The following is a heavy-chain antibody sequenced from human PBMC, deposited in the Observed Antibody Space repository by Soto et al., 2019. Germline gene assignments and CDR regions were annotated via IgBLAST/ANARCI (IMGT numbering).Heavy chain of an antibody. CDR1: GFTFSSHW. J-gene: IGHJ4*02. Sequence: GGSLRLSCAASGFTFSSHWMHWVRQAPGKGLEWVSHIGPDGSSTRDADSVQGRFTISRDNARNTLYLHMNSLRDEDTAVYYCARDNNWSYDYWGQGILVTVSS. D-gene: IGHD1-1*01. CDR2: IGPDGSST. CDR3: ARDNNWSYDY. V-gene: IGHV3-74*01.